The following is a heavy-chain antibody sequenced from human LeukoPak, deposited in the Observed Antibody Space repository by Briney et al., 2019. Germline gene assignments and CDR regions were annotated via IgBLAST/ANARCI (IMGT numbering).Heavy chain of an antibody. CDR3: AREDSSWVEY. CDR1: GFTFSSYA. CDR2: ISGSGSTI. D-gene: IGHD6-13*01. J-gene: IGHJ4*02. V-gene: IGHV3-11*04. Sequence: GGSLRLSCAASGFTFSSYAMSWTRQAPGKGLEWVSYISGSGSTIYYADSVKGRFTISRDNAKNSLYLQMNSLRAEDTAVYYCAREDSSWVEYWGQGTLVIVFS.